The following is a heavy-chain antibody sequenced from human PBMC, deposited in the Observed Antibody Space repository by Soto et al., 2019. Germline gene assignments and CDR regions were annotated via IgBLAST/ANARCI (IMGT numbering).Heavy chain of an antibody. D-gene: IGHD2-21*02. V-gene: IGHV3-33*01. CDR1: GFTFSSYG. CDR2: IWFDGSNK. Sequence: QVQLVESGGGVVQPGRSLRLSCAASGFTFSSYGMHWVRQAPGKGLEWVADIWFDGSNKYYADSVKGRFTISRDNSKNTLYLQMNSLRAEDTAVYYCARSSVTAVDFDYWGQGTLVTVSS. J-gene: IGHJ4*02. CDR3: ARSSVTAVDFDY.